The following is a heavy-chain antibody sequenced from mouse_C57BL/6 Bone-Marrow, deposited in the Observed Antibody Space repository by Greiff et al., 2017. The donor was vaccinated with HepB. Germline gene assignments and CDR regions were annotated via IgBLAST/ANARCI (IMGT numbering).Heavy chain of an antibody. V-gene: IGHV1-55*01. CDR3: ARQNYRVPYAMDY. Sequence: QVQLQQPGAELVKPGASVKMSCKASGYTFTSYWITWVKQRPGQGLEWIGDIYPGSGSTNYNEKFKSKATLTVDTSSSTAYMQLSSLTSEDSAVYYCARQNYRVPYAMDYWGQGTTVTVSS. J-gene: IGHJ4*01. CDR1: GYTFTSYW. D-gene: IGHD1-1*02. CDR2: IYPGSGST.